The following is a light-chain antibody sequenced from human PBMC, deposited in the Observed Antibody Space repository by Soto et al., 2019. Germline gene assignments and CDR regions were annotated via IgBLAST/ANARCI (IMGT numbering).Light chain of an antibody. V-gene: IGLV2-11*01. CDR1: SSDIGRYNY. Sequence: QSALTQPRSVSGSPGQSVTISCTGTSSDIGRYNYVSWYQQHPGKAPKLMIYDVTNRPSGVPDRFFGFKSGNTASLTISGLQADDESDYYCCSYVGSYTWVFGGGTKLTVL. CDR3: CSYVGSYTWV. CDR2: DVT. J-gene: IGLJ3*02.